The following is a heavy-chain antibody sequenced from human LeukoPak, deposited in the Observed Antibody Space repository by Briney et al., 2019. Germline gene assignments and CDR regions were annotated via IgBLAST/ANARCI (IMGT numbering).Heavy chain of an antibody. J-gene: IGHJ4*02. V-gene: IGHV3-7*01. CDR2: IKQDGSEK. CDR3: AKEDAAMVTIDY. Sequence: GGSLRLSCAASGLTFSEHWMTWVRQAPGKGLEWVATIKQDGSEKYYLDSVKGRFTISRDNSKNTLYVQMNSLTPEDTAVYYCAKEDAAMVTIDYWGQGTLVTVSS. D-gene: IGHD5-18*01. CDR1: GLTFSEHW.